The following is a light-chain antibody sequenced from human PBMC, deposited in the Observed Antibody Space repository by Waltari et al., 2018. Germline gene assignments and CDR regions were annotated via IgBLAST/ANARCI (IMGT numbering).Light chain of an antibody. CDR2: WAS. CDR3: DQYYRLPVT. Sequence: SVLASSTNKNYLAWYQQKPGQPPKLLISWASTRGSGVPDRFTGIRSGADVTHNSSRQQAENVAVYYCDQYYRLPVTFGGGTKVEIK. CDR1: SVLASSTNKNY. J-gene: IGKJ4*02. V-gene: IGKV4-1*01.